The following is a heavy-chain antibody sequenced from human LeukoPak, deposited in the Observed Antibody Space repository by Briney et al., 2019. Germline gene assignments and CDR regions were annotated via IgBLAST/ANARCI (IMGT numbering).Heavy chain of an antibody. D-gene: IGHD5-24*01. J-gene: IGHJ4*02. CDR2: ITTSSSAT. V-gene: IGHV3-11*06. Sequence: PGGSLRLSCAVSGFTFSDYCMSWVRQAPGKGLEWVSYITTSSSATHYEDSVKGRFTISRDNADNSLYLQMSSLRAEDTAVYYCAIDRGFKDVYNNPPFDFWGQGTLVTVSS. CDR3: AIDRGFKDVYNNPPFDF. CDR1: GFTFSDYC.